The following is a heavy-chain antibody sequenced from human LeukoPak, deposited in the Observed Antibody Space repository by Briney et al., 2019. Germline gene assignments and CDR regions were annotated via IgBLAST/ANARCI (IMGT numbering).Heavy chain of an antibody. V-gene: IGHV4-4*02. CDR3: ASSDGLPPRSDSSYDVFDY. CDR1: GGSIISGNW. CDR2: IYHSGRT. D-gene: IGHD5-12*01. Sequence: PSETLSLTCAVSGGSIISGNWWSWVRQPPGKWLEWIGEIYHSGRTNYNPSLKSRVTISLDKSKNHFSLNLSSVTAADTALYYCASSDGLPPRSDSSYDVFDYWGQGTLVTVSS. J-gene: IGHJ4*02.